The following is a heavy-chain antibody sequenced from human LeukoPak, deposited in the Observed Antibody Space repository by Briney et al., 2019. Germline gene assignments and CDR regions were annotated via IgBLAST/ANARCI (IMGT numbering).Heavy chain of an antibody. CDR2: ISPSGGTT. V-gene: IGHV1-46*01. CDR3: ARGHVSRRYYDSSDYLDWFDP. CDR1: GYTFTSYY. D-gene: IGHD3-22*01. J-gene: IGHJ5*02. Sequence: ASVKVSCKASGYTFTSYYMHWVRQAPGQGLEWMGIISPSGGTTDYAQKFQGRVTMTRDTSTSTVYMELSSLRSEDTAVYYCARGHVSRRYYDSSDYLDWFDPWGQGTLVTVSS.